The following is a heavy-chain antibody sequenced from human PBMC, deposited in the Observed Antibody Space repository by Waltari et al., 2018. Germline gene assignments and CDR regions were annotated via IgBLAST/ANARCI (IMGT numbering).Heavy chain of an antibody. D-gene: IGHD3-3*01. CDR3: ARSPNSIRGFWGGSYGMDV. CDR1: GFTVSSNY. J-gene: IGHJ6*02. Sequence: EVQLVESGGGLVQPGGSLRLSCAASGFTVSSNYMSWVRQAPGKGLEWVSFIYSGGSTYYADSVKGRVTNCRENSKKTLYLQMNSPRAEETAVDYCARSPNSIRGFWGGSYGMDVWGQGTTGTVSS. V-gene: IGHV3-66*02. CDR2: IYSGGST.